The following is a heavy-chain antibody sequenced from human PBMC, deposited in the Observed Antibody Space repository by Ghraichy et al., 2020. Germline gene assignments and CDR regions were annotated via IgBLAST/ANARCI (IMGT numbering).Heavy chain of an antibody. D-gene: IGHD4-23*01. CDR2: ITGSSRTK. CDR3: ARASKVVRYYYYDGMDV. CDR1: GLTFSSYR. Sequence: LSLTCVGSGLTFSSYRMNWVRQAPGKGLEWVSYITGSSRTKFYAESVKGRFTISRDNAQNSLYLQMNSLRDEDTAVYYCARASKVVRYYYYDGMDVWGQGTTVTVSS. J-gene: IGHJ6*02. V-gene: IGHV3-48*02.